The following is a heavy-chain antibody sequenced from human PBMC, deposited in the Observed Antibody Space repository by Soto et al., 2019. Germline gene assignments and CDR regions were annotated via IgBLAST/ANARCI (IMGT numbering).Heavy chain of an antibody. CDR1: GDSISSRGYT. J-gene: IGHJ6*03. Sequence: QLQLQESGSGLVKPLQTLSLTCGISGDSISSRGYTWTWIRQPPGKALEGIGYIYPSGAAYYTPYLKSRVTISLETSKNRFSLNVKSATAADTAVYYCARAVFSSILYIDFWGQGTTVTVSS. D-gene: IGHD3-10*01. CDR3: ARAVFSSILYIDF. V-gene: IGHV4-30-2*01. CDR2: IYPSGAA.